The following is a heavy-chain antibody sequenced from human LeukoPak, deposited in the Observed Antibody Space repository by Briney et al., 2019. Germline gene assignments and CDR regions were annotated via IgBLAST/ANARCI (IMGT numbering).Heavy chain of an antibody. CDR2: ISVRSNHI. CDR3: ARDRRAYFDILTGYTGAFDV. D-gene: IGHD3-9*01. Sequence: GGSLRLACAASGFIFSSYTMNWVRQAPGKGLEWVSSISVRSNHIYYADSVKGRFTISRDNAKNSLYLEMNALRAEDTAVYYCARDRRAYFDILTGYTGAFDVWGQGTMVTVSS. CDR1: GFIFSSYT. J-gene: IGHJ3*01. V-gene: IGHV3-21*01.